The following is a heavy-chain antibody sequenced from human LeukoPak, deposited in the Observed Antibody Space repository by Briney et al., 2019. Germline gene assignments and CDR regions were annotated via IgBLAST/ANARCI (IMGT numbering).Heavy chain of an antibody. Sequence: SQTLSLTCAISGDSVSSKSAAWDWIGQSPSRGLEWLGRTFYRSKWHNDYAVSVKSRITINPDTSKNQFSLQLTSVTPEDTAVYYCARARGYFDLWGRGTLVTVSS. CDR1: GDSVSSKSAA. CDR2: TFYRSKWHN. J-gene: IGHJ2*01. D-gene: IGHD5-12*01. V-gene: IGHV6-1*01. CDR3: ARARGYFDL.